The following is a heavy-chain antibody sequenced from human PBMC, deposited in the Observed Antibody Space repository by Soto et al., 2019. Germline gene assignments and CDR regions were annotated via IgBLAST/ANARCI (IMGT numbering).Heavy chain of an antibody. J-gene: IGHJ5*02. V-gene: IGHV1-8*01. CDR2: MNPNSGNG. CDR3: ARMATSGTLNWFDP. Sequence: ASVKVSCKASGYAFSNNDISWVRQSTGQGLEWMGWMNPNSGNGGYAQKFQGRVTMTRDTSTSTAYMELSSLASDDTAIYYCARMATSGTLNWFDPWGQGTLVTVPQ. CDR1: GYAFSNND.